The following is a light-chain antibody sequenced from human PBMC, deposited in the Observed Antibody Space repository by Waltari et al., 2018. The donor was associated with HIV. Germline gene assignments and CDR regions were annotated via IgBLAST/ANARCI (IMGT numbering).Light chain of an antibody. Sequence: QSALTQPHLVSGSPGQSLTISCTGTSSYVDTFVSWYQQHPGKAPTVIIYDVDKRPSGVPERFSGSKSGNTASLTISGLQAEDEADYHCCSHAGNLIFVFGTGTRVTVL. V-gene: IGLV2-11*01. CDR2: DVD. CDR1: SSYVDTF. CDR3: CSHAGNLIFV. J-gene: IGLJ1*01.